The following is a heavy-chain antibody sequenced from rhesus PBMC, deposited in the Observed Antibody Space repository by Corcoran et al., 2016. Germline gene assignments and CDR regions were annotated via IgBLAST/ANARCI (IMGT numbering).Heavy chain of an antibody. CDR2: ISGSGTTT. J-gene: IGHJ5-2*02. V-gene: IGHV4S10*01. CDR1: GDSITNQYW. Sequence: QVQLQESGPGMVKPSETLSLPCTVSGDSITNQYWWTWIRQPPGKGLEWIGYISGSGTTTNSNPSLKSRVTISKDTSNTQFSLRLTSVTAADTAVYYCARDAVSLDVWGRGLLVTVSS. CDR3: ARDAVSLDV.